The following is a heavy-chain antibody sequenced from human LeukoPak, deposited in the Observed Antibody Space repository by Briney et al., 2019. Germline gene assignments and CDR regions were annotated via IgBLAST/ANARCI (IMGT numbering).Heavy chain of an antibody. V-gene: IGHV3-30*04. CDR2: ISYDGSNK. Sequence: GGSLRLSCAASGFTFSSYAMHWVRQAPGKGLEWVAVISYDGSNKYYADSVKGRFTTSRDNSKNTLYLQMNSLRAEDTAVYYCASQVGATKDWGQGTLVTVSS. D-gene: IGHD1-26*01. CDR1: GFTFSSYA. CDR3: ASQVGATKD. J-gene: IGHJ4*02.